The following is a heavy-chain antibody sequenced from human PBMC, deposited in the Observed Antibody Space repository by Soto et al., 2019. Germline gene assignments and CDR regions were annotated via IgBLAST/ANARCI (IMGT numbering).Heavy chain of an antibody. CDR1: GFTFSNHA. J-gene: IGHJ4*02. CDR3: ADRDISVSSY. CDR2: ISGGGGST. D-gene: IGHD5-12*01. Sequence: EVQLLESGGGLVQPGGSLRLSCTASGFTFSNHAMTWVRQAPGKGLECVAAISGGGGSTYYVDYVKGRFTIFRDNSKNTLSLHMTGLSVEDTGIYYCADRDISVSSYWGQGTLVTVSS. V-gene: IGHV3-23*01.